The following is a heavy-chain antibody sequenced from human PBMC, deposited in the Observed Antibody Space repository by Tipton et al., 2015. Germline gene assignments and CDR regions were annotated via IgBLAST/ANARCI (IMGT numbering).Heavy chain of an antibody. J-gene: IGHJ4*02. CDR2: INPNSGGT. CDR1: GGTFSSYG. CDR3: AREGLRPPEGGGVFDY. Sequence: QSGAEVKKPGSSVKVSCKASGGTFSSYGISWVRQAPGQGLEWMGWINPNSGGTNYAQKFQGWVTMTRDTSISTAYMELSRLRSDDGALYYGAREGLRPPEGGGVFDYWGQGTLVTVSS. D-gene: IGHD1-14*01. V-gene: IGHV1-2*04.